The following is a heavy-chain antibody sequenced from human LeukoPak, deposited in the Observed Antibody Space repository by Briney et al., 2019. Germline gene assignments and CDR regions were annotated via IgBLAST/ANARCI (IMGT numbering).Heavy chain of an antibody. CDR3: ARGEYSSSWYQGGYYYYGMDV. J-gene: IGHJ6*02. D-gene: IGHD6-13*01. Sequence: SETLSLTCTVSGGSISSGGYYWSWIRQHPGKGLEWIGYIYYSGSTFYNPSLKSRVTISVDTSKNQFSLKLSSVIAADTAVYYCARGEYSSSWYQGGYYYYGMDVWGQGTTVTVSS. CDR1: GGSISSGGYY. V-gene: IGHV4-31*03. CDR2: IYYSGST.